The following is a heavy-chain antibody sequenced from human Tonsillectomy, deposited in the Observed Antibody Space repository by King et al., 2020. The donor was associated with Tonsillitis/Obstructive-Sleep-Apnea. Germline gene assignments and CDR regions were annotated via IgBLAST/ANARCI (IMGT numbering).Heavy chain of an antibody. V-gene: IGHV3-30*04. Sequence: VQLVESGGGVVQPGRSLRLSCAASGFTFSSYAMHWVRQAPGKGLEWVAVISYDGSNKYYADSVKGRFTISRDNSKNTLYLQMNSLRAEVTAVYYCASTAPRGYYDYVWGSYDGGFIDYGGQETLVTVPS. D-gene: IGHD3-16*01. CDR3: ASTAPRGYYDYVWGSYDGGFIDY. J-gene: IGHJ4*02. CDR1: GFTFSSYA. CDR2: ISYDGSNK.